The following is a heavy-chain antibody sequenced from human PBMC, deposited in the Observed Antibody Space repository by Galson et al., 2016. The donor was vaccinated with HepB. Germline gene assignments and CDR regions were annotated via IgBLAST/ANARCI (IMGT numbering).Heavy chain of an antibody. V-gene: IGHV4-4*02. Sequence: SETLSLTCVVSGGSISSNNWWSWLRQPPGKGLEWIGEIYHTGTTNYNPSLESRVTISLDKSKNQFSLKLSSVTASDTAVYYCAPLGNCSGDTCHRVYWGQGTRVTVSS. J-gene: IGHJ4*02. CDR2: IYHTGTT. CDR3: APLGNCSGDTCHRVY. D-gene: IGHD2-15*01. CDR1: GGSISSNNW.